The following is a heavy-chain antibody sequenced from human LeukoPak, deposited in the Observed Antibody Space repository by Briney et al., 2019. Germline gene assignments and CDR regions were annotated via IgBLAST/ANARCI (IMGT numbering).Heavy chain of an antibody. Sequence: SETLSLTCTVSGGSISGYYWSWIRQPPGKGLEWIAYIRTSGSTNYNPSLKSRVTMSVDTSKNQFSLKLSSVTAADTAVYYCARGIGSSSWYGDYGMDVWGQGTTVTVSS. D-gene: IGHD6-13*01. J-gene: IGHJ6*02. V-gene: IGHV4-4*09. CDR3: ARGIGSSSWYGDYGMDV. CDR2: IRTSGST. CDR1: GGSISGYY.